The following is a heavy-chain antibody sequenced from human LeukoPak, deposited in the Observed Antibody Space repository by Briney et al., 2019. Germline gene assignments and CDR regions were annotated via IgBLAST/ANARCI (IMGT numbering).Heavy chain of an antibody. V-gene: IGHV3-30*18. CDR2: ISYDGSNK. Sequence: GGSPRLSCAASGFTFSSYGMHWVRQAPGKGLEWVAVISYDGSNKYYADSVKGRFTISRDNSKNTLYLQMNSLRAEDTAVYYCAKEEIAAAGTYYYYGMDVWGQGTTVTVSS. J-gene: IGHJ6*02. CDR1: GFTFSSYG. D-gene: IGHD6-13*01. CDR3: AKEEIAAAGTYYYYGMDV.